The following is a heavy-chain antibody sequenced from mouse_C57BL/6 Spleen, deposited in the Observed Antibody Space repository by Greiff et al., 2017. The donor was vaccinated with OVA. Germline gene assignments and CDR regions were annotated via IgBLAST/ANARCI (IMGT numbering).Heavy chain of an antibody. V-gene: IGHV1-54*01. D-gene: IGHD2-3*01. Sequence: QVQLQQSGAELVRPGTSVKVSCKASGYAFTNYLIEWVKQRPGQGLEWIGVINPGSGGTNYNEKFKGKATLTADKSSSTAYMQLSSLTSEDSAVYFCATLYDGYYFFAYWGQGTLVTVSA. CDR3: ATLYDGYYFFAY. J-gene: IGHJ3*01. CDR2: INPGSGGT. CDR1: GYAFTNYL.